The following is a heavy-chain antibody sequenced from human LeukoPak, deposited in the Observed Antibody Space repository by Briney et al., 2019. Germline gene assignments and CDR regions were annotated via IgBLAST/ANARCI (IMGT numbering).Heavy chain of an antibody. CDR1: GFTFRNYA. Sequence: PGGSLRLSCAASGFTFRNYAMTWVRQAPGKGLEWVSAISGSSDNTYYADSVKGRFTISRDNSKNTLYLQMNSLRAEDTAVYYCAAPVLVYDILTGYSRSGFDYWGQGTLVTVSS. D-gene: IGHD3-9*01. J-gene: IGHJ4*02. CDR3: AAPVLVYDILTGYSRSGFDY. CDR2: ISGSSDNT. V-gene: IGHV3-23*01.